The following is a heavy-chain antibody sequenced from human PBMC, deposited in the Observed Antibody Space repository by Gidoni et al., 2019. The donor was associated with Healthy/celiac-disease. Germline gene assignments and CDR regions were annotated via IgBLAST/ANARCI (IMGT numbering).Heavy chain of an antibody. CDR1: GLTLGDYD. CDR3: ANEGRYSSSWYYFDY. V-gene: IGHV3-9*01. D-gene: IGHD6-13*01. Sequence: EVQQVESGGGLEQHGRCVSLTCEDHGLTLGDYDMHWVRHAPGKGLELVSGISWNSGSIGYADSVQGRFSISRDNAKNSLYLQMNSLRAEDTALYYCANEGRYSSSWYYFDYWGQGTLVTVSS. CDR2: ISWNSGSI. J-gene: IGHJ4*02.